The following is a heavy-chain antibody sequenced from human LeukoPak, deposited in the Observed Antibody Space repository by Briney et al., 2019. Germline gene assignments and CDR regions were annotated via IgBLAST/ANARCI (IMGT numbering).Heavy chain of an antibody. D-gene: IGHD3-10*01. J-gene: IGHJ4*02. V-gene: IGHV3-15*01. CDR1: GFTFSSYA. CDR3: TTFANLWFGELFHFDY. CDR2: IKSKTDGGTT. Sequence: GGSLRLSCAASGFTFSSYAMSWVRQAPGKGLEWVGRIKSKTDGGTTDYAAPVKGRFTISRDDSKNTLYLQMNSLKTEDTAVYYCTTFANLWFGELFHFDYWGQGTLVTVSS.